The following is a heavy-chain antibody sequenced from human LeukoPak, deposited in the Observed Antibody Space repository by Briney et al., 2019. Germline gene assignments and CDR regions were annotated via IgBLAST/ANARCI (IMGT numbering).Heavy chain of an antibody. D-gene: IGHD3-10*01. CDR3: ARAPPSLNTYYYGSGSAMDV. CDR1: GFTFSNYA. V-gene: IGHV3-30-3*01. CDR2: ISYDGSDK. Sequence: PGGSLRLSCAASGFTFSNYAMHRVRQAPGKGLEWVAVISYDGSDKYYADSVKGRFTISRDNSKNTLYLQMNSLRTEDTAVYFCARAPPSLNTYYYGSGSAMDVWGQGTTVTVSS. J-gene: IGHJ6*02.